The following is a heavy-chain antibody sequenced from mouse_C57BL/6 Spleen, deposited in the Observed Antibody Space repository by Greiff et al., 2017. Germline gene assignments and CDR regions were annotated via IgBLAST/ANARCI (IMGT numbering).Heavy chain of an antibody. CDR3: ARQEGYYFDY. CDR2: IHPNSGST. CDR1: CYTFTSYW. J-gene: IGHJ2*01. V-gene: IGHV1-64*01. Sequence: VQLQQPGAELVKPGASVKLSCKASCYTFTSYWMHWVKQRPGQGLEWIGMIHPNSGSTNYNEKFKSKATLTVDKSSSTAYMQLSSLTSEDSAVYYCARQEGYYFDYWGQGTTLTVSS.